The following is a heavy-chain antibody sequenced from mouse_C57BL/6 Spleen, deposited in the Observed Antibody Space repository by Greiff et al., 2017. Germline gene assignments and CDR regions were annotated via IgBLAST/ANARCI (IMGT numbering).Heavy chain of an antibody. CDR3: ARTNYSNYDGYAMDY. Sequence: QVQLQQSGAELMKPGASVKLSCKATGYTFTGYWIEWVKQRPGHGLEWIGEILPGSGSTNYNEKFKGKATFTAATSSNTAYMQLSSLTTEDSSIYYCARTNYSNYDGYAMDYWGQGTSVTVSS. J-gene: IGHJ4*01. D-gene: IGHD2-5*01. CDR1: GYTFTGYW. CDR2: ILPGSGST. V-gene: IGHV1-9*01.